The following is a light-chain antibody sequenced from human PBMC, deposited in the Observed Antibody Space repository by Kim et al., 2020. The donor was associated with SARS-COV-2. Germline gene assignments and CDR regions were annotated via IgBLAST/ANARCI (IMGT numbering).Light chain of an antibody. J-gene: IGKJ2*01. CDR1: QSVSSSY. CDR3: QQYDSSPRYT. Sequence: SPGERATLSCRASQSVSSSYLAWYQQKPGQAPRLLIYGASSRATGIPDRFSGSGSGTDFTLTISRLEPEDFAVYYCQQYDSSPRYTFGQGTKLEI. CDR2: GAS. V-gene: IGKV3-20*01.